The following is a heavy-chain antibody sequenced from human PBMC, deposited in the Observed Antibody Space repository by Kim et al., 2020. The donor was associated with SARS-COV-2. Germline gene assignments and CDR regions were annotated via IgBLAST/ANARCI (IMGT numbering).Heavy chain of an antibody. D-gene: IGHD5-18*01. Sequence: GGSLRLSCAASGFTVSSNYMSWVRQAPGKGLEWVSVIYSGGSTYYADSVKGRFTISRDNSKNTLYLQMNSLRAEDTSVYYCARDGSYGFMNDYWGQGTLVTVSS. CDR1: GFTVSSNY. V-gene: IGHV3-53*01. J-gene: IGHJ4*02. CDR3: ARDGSYGFMNDY. CDR2: IYSGGST.